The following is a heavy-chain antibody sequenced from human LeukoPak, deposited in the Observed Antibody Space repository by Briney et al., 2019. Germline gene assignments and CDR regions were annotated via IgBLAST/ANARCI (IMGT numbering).Heavy chain of an antibody. J-gene: IGHJ4*02. CDR3: ATITMVRGVSYYFDY. V-gene: IGHV1-69-2*01. Sequence: ASXKISCKVSGYTFTYYYMHWVQQAPGKGREWMGLVDPEDGETIYAEKFQGRVTITADTSTDTAYMELSSLRSEDTAVYYCATITMVRGVSYYFDYWGQGTLVTVSS. CDR2: VDPEDGET. D-gene: IGHD3-10*01. CDR1: GYTFTYYY.